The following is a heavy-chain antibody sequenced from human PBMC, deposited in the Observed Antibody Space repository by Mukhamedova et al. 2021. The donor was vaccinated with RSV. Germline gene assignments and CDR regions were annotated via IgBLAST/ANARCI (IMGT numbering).Heavy chain of an antibody. CDR3: VKDRREHGAGTNYFGS. V-gene: IGHV3-9*01. Sequence: AMHWVRQAPGKGLEWVARISWNSGSISYGGSVRGRFTISRENAKNSLYLQMNRLRVEDTALSYCVKDRREHGAGTNYFGSWGQGT. D-gene: IGHD1-26*01. CDR1: A. CDR2: ISWNSGSI. J-gene: IGHJ4*02.